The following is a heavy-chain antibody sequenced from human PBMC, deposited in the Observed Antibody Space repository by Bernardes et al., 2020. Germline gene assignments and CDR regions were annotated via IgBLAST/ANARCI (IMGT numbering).Heavy chain of an antibody. J-gene: IGHJ6*02. CDR1: GYTFTGYY. D-gene: IGHD6-13*01. Sequence: ASVKVSCKASGYTFTGYYMHWVRQAPGQGLEWMGWINPNSGGTNYAQKFQGRVTMTRDTSISTAYMELSRLRSDDTAVYYCARDRGARGSWLYYYYGMDVWGQGTTVTVSS. CDR2: INPNSGGT. V-gene: IGHV1-2*02. CDR3: ARDRGARGSWLYYYYGMDV.